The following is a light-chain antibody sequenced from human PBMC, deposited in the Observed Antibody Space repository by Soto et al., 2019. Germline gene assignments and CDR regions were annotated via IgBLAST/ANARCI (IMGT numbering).Light chain of an antibody. CDR2: GAS. J-gene: IGKJ2*01. Sequence: EIELTQSPGTLSLSPGERATLSCRASQSVRSRYLAWYQQKPGHPPRLLIYGASSRATGIQDRFSGSGSGTDFTLTISRLEPEGFAFYYCQQYGSSPPTTFGQGTKLEIK. CDR1: QSVRSRY. V-gene: IGKV3-20*01. CDR3: QQYGSSPPTT.